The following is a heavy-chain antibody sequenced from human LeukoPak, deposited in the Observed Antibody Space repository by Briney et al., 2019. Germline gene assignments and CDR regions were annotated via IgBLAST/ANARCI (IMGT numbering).Heavy chain of an antibody. CDR2: INSDGSST. D-gene: IGHD2-2*01. Sequence: PGGSLRLSCAASGFTLSSYWMHWFRQAPGEGLVWVSCINSDGSSTTYADSVKGRFTISRDNAKNTLYLQMNSLRAEDTAVYYCARSNFYCSSASCYGASWFDPWGQGSLVTVS. J-gene: IGHJ5*02. V-gene: IGHV3-74*01. CDR1: GFTLSSYW. CDR3: ARSNFYCSSASCYGASWFDP.